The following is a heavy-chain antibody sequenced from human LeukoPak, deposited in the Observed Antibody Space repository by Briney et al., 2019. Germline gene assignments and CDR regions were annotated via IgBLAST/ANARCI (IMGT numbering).Heavy chain of an antibody. J-gene: IGHJ4*02. CDR2: ISYDGSNK. CDR1: GFTFSSYA. Sequence: GGSLRLSCAASGFTFSSYAMHWVRQAPGKGLEWVAVISYDGSNKYYADSVKGRFTISRDNSKNTLYLQMNSLRAEDTAVYYCAKDGITMIPYFDYWGQGTLVTVSS. CDR3: AKDGITMIPYFDY. V-gene: IGHV3-30-3*01. D-gene: IGHD3-22*01.